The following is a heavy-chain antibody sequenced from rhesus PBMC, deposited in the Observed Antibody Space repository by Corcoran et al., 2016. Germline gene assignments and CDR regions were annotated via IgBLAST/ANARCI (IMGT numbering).Heavy chain of an antibody. J-gene: IGHJ4*01. Sequence: QVQLQESGPGLVKPSETLSLTCAVSGASISSYWWSWIRQPPGEGLDWIGEINGNSGDTRYNPSRKSRVTISKDASKNQVSMRLSSVTAADAAVYYCVRFGAADYWGQGVLVTVSS. CDR3: VRFGAADY. V-gene: IGHV4-80*01. CDR1: GASISSYW. D-gene: IGHD4-29*01. CDR2: INGNSGDT.